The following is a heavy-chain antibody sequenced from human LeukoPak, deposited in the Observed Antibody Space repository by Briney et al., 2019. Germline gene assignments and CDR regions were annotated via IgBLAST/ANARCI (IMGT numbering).Heavy chain of an antibody. D-gene: IGHD6-13*01. CDR2: ISSSSTYI. CDR1: GFTFSSYT. CDR3: AREKFLAAAGTRGSWFDP. J-gene: IGHJ5*02. V-gene: IGHV3-21*01. Sequence: GGSLRLSCAASGFTFSSYTMNWVRQAPGKGLEWVSSISSSSTYIYYADSLKGRFTISRDNAKNSLYLQMNSLRGDNTAVYYCAREKFLAAAGTRGSWFDPWGQGTLVTVSS.